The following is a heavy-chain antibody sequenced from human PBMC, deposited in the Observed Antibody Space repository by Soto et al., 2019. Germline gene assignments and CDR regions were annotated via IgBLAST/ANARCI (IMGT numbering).Heavy chain of an antibody. CDR2: INPNSGGT. D-gene: IGHD6-19*01. CDR3: AGGGAVAGTWGLKWGY. CDR1: GYTFTGYY. V-gene: IGHV1-2*04. J-gene: IGHJ4*02. Sequence: QVQLVQSGAEVKKPGASVKVSCKASGYTFTGYYMHWVRQAPGQGLEWMGWINPNSGGTNYAQKSQGWVTMTRDTYISAAYMELSRLRSDDTAVYYCAGGGAVAGTWGLKWGYWGQGTLVTVAS.